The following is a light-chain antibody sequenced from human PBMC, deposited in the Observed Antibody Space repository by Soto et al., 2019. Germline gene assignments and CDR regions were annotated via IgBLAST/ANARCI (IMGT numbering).Light chain of an antibody. CDR3: CSYAGSSTHYV. CDR1: SSDVRSYNL. CDR2: EVS. V-gene: IGLV2-23*02. Sequence: QSVLTQPASVSGSPGQSITISCTGTSSDVRSYNLVSWYQQHPGKAPKLMIYEVSKRPSGVSNRFSGSKSGNTASLTISGLQAEDEADYYCCSYAGSSTHYVFGTGTKVTVL. J-gene: IGLJ1*01.